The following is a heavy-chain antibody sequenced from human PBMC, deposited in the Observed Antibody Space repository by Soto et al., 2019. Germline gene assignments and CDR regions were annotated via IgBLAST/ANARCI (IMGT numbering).Heavy chain of an antibody. CDR3: ASLSMTTVTKGYFDY. CDR2: IYYSGST. V-gene: IGHV4-59*08. Sequence: SETLSLTCTVSGGSISSYYWSWIRQPPGKGLEWIGYIYYSGSTNYNPSLKSRVTISVDTSKNQFSLKLSSVTAADTAVYYCASLSMTTVTKGYFDYWGQGTLVTVSS. D-gene: IGHD4-17*01. J-gene: IGHJ4*02. CDR1: GGSISSYY.